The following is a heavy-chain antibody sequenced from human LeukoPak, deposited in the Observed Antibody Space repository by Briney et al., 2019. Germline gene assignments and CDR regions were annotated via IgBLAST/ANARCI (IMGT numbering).Heavy chain of an antibody. CDR2: IYYSGST. Sequence: SETLSLTCTVSGGSISSGGYYWSWIRQHPGKGLEWIGYIYYSGSTYYNPSLKSRVTMSVDTSKNQFSLKLSSVTAADTAVYYCARVGSGWYDGDAFDIWGQGTMVTVSS. J-gene: IGHJ3*02. CDR1: GGSISSGGYY. D-gene: IGHD6-19*01. CDR3: ARVGSGWYDGDAFDI. V-gene: IGHV4-31*03.